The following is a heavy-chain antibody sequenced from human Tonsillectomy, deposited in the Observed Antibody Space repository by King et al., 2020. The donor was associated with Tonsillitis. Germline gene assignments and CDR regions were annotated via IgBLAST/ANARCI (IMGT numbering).Heavy chain of an antibody. CDR3: AKAFIGEDDF. V-gene: IGHV3-30*18. CDR1: GITLRDYG. CDR2: ISYDGITK. Sequence: VQLVEPGGGVVRPGKALRLSCAASGITLRDYGMHWVRQAPGKGLEWLAVISYDGITKYYADSVKGRFTISRDNTKNTLFLQMSSLRTEDTAVYYCAKAFIGEDDFWGQGTLVTVSS. J-gene: IGHJ4*02.